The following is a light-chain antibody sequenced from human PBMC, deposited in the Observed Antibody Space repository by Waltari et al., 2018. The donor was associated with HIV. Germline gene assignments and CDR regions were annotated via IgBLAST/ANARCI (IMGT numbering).Light chain of an antibody. V-gene: IGLV2-14*03. CDR2: DVS. J-gene: IGLJ2*01. Sequence: QSALTQPASVSGSPGQSITISCTGTSSDVGGYSYVSWYQHHPGKDPKLMIFDVSNRPSGVSDRFSGSKSGNTASLTISGLQVEDEADYYCSSYTSTTTLEVFGGGTKLTVL. CDR3: SSYTSTTTLEV. CDR1: SSDVGGYSY.